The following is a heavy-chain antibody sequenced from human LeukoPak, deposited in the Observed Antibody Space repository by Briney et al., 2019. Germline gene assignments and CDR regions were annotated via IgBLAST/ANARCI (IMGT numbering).Heavy chain of an antibody. J-gene: IGHJ6*03. V-gene: IGHV5-51*01. CDR1: GYSFTSYW. Sequence: GESLKISCKGSGYSFTSYWIGWVRQMPGKGLEWMGIIYPGDSDTRYSPSFQGQVTILADKSISTAYLQWSSLKASDTAMYYCARNRLDSSGYKSDSYYMDVWGKGTTVTVSS. CDR2: IYPGDSDT. D-gene: IGHD3-22*01. CDR3: ARNRLDSSGYKSDSYYMDV.